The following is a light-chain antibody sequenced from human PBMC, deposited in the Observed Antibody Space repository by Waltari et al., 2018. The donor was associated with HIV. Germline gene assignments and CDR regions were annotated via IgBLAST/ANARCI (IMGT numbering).Light chain of an antibody. Sequence: QAVLTQPASLSASPGASASITCTLRSGINVGTQKIYWYQQKPGIPPQYRLKYKSDSDNQPGYGVSSRVSGSKDAAAKAGILLIAGLQSEDEADYYCMIWHTSAWVFGGGTKLTVL. J-gene: IGLJ3*02. CDR3: MIWHTSAWV. CDR2: YKSDSDN. CDR1: SGINVGTQK. V-gene: IGLV5-45*01.